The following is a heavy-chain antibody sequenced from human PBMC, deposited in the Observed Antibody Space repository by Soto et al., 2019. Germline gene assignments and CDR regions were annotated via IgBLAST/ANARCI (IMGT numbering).Heavy chain of an antibody. J-gene: IGHJ4*02. CDR3: AREVLWSRYFDY. CDR1: GFIFSNYV. CDR2: MSYDGTTK. Sequence: QVQLVESGGGVVQPGRSLRLSCAASGFIFSNYVMYWVRQAPVKGLEWVAFMSYDGTTKYYADSVKGRFTIPRDNSKNTLYLQMNNLRPEATGVYYCAREVLWSRYFDYWGQGTLVTVSS. V-gene: IGHV3-30-3*01. D-gene: IGHD2-21*01.